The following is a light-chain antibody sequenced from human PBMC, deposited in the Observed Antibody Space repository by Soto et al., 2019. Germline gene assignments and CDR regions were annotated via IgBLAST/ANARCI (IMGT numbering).Light chain of an antibody. CDR1: QSAYSSY. V-gene: IGKV3-20*01. J-gene: IGKJ1*01. CDR2: DAS. CDR3: QQYGSSPTWT. Sequence: ELVLTQSPGTLSLSPGDRATLSCRSSQSAYSSYLSWYQQKPGQAPRLLIYDASNRATGIPARFSGSGSGTDFTLTISRLEPEDSAVYYCQQYGSSPTWTFGQGTKVDIK.